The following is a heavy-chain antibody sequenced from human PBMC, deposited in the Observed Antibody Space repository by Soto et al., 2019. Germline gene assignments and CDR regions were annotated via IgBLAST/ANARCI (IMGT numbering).Heavy chain of an antibody. J-gene: IGHJ6*02. Sequence: EVQLVESGGGLVKPGGSLRLSCAASGFTFSNAWMNWVRQAPGKGLEWVGRIKRKTDGGTTDYAAPVKGRFTISRDDSKNTLYLQMNSLKTDDTAVYYCTTGFPGYSSSSVGGYYYYGMDVWGQGTTVTVSS. V-gene: IGHV3-15*07. CDR1: GFTFSNAW. CDR3: TTGFPGYSSSSVGGYYYYGMDV. D-gene: IGHD6-6*01. CDR2: IKRKTDGGTT.